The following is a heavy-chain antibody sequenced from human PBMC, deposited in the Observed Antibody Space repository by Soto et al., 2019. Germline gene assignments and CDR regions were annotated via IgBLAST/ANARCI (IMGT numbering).Heavy chain of an antibody. CDR1: GFTFTSYC. CDR2: INPSGGGT. D-gene: IGHD6-19*01. V-gene: IGHV1-46*01. CDR3: ATYYCAREGSSGWPFDY. Sequence: QVQLVQSGAEVKKPGASVKVSCKTSGFTFTSYCMHWVRQAPGQGLEWMGIINPSGGGTSYAQKFKGRVTMTRDTSTSTAYMEMSSLRYEDTAMYYCATYYCAREGSSGWPFDYWGQGTLVTVSS. J-gene: IGHJ4*02.